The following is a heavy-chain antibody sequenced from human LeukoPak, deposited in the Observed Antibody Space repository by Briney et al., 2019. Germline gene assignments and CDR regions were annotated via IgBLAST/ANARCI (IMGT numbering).Heavy chain of an antibody. CDR1: GFTFSDYY. J-gene: IGHJ6*03. CDR2: VSSSGSTI. Sequence: GGSLRLSCAASGFTFSDYYMSSLRQAPGKGLEWVSYVSSSGSTIYYADSVKGRFTISRDNAKNSLYLQMNSLRAEDTAVYYCARGPVAAYYYYYYMDVWGKGTTVTVSS. D-gene: IGHD6-19*01. V-gene: IGHV3-11*01. CDR3: ARGPVAAYYYYYYMDV.